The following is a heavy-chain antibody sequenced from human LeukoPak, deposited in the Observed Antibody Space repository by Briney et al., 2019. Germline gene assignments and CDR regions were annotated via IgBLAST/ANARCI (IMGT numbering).Heavy chain of an antibody. V-gene: IGHV3-30*18. D-gene: IGHD1-1*01. CDR1: GFTFSSYG. CDR3: AKESAGRWNLNP. J-gene: IGHJ5*02. Sequence: PGGSLRLSCAASGFTFSSYGIHWVRQAPGKGLEWVAVISSDGSTKYYADSVKGRFTISRDNFKNTLYLQMNSLRAEDTAVYFCAKESAGRWNLNPWGQGTLVTVSS. CDR2: ISSDGSTK.